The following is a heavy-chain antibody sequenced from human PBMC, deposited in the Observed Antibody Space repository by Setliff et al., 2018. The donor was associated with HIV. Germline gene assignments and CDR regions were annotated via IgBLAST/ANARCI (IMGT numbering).Heavy chain of an antibody. D-gene: IGHD5-12*01. Sequence: PSETLSLTCTVSGDSISSDFYWGWIRQPPGKGLEWIGSIYHSGNTYYMPSLQSRVTISVDMSKNQFSLNLNSVTAADTAVYYCARGDYPLSTVATIKGVVWFDPWGQGTLVTVSS. CDR3: ARGDYPLSTVATIKGVVWFDP. CDR2: IYHSGNT. J-gene: IGHJ5*02. V-gene: IGHV4-38-2*02. CDR1: GDSISSDFY.